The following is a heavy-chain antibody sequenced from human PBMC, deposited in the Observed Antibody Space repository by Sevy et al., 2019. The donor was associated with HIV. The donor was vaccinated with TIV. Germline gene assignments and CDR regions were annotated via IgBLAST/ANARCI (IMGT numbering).Heavy chain of an antibody. V-gene: IGHV3-7*01. CDR2: IKQDGSKK. D-gene: IGHD2-15*01. CDR1: GFTFSSYW. CDR3: ESEGSGGFDY. J-gene: IGHJ4*02. Sequence: GGSLRLSCAASGFTFSSYWMSWVRQAPWKELEWVANIKQDGSKKEYGDSVKGRFIISRDNGKNSVYLQMNSLRAEDMAVYYCESEGSGGFDYWGQGTLVTVSS.